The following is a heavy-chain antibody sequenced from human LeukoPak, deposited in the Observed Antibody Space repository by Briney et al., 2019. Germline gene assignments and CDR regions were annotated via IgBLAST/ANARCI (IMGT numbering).Heavy chain of an antibody. Sequence: GASVNVSCKASGGTFSSYAISWVRQAPGQGLEWMGGIIPIFGTANYAQKFQGRVTITTDESTSTAYMELSSLRSEDTAVYYCAREVRQPYYFDYWGQGTLVTVSS. CDR3: AREVRQPYYFDY. D-gene: IGHD3-10*01. CDR1: GGTFSSYA. CDR2: IIPIFGTA. J-gene: IGHJ4*02. V-gene: IGHV1-69*05.